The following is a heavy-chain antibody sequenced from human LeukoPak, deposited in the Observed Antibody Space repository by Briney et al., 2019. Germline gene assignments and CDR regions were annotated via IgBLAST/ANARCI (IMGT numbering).Heavy chain of an antibody. D-gene: IGHD3-10*01. CDR3: ARGDIIRGDYNWFDP. Sequence: PSETLSLTCAVYGGSFSGYYWSWVRPPPGKGLEWVGEINHSGSTNYSPSLKSRVTMSVDTSKNQFSLKLTSVTAADTAVYYCARGDIIRGDYNWFDPWGQGILVTVSS. CDR1: GGSFSGYY. CDR2: INHSGST. V-gene: IGHV4-34*01. J-gene: IGHJ5*02.